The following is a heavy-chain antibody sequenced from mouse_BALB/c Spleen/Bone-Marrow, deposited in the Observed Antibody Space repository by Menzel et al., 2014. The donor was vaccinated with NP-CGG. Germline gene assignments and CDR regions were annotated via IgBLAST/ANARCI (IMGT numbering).Heavy chain of an antibody. D-gene: IGHD1-2*01. V-gene: IGHV8-12*01. CDR2: LYCDDDK. J-gene: IGHJ1*01. CDR3: ARFITTATWYFDV. Sequence: ESGPGILQPSQTLSLTCSFSGFSLSTSGMGVSWIRQPSGKGLEWLAHLYCDDDKRYNPSLNSRLTISKDTSXNQVFLKITSVDTADTATYYCARFITTATWYFDVWGAGTTVTGSS. CDR1: GFSLSTSGMG.